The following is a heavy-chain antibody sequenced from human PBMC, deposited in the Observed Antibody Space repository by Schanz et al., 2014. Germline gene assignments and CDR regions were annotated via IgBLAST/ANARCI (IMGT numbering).Heavy chain of an antibody. CDR2: ISSSSSYI. Sequence: EVQLVESGGGLVQPGGSLRLSCAASGFTFSDAWMTWVRQAPGKGLEWVSSISSSSSYISYADSVKGRFTISRDNAKNSLYLQMNSLRAEDTAVYYCARPSDSSWYMDVWGKGTTVTVSS. V-gene: IGHV3-21*01. CDR1: GFTFSDAW. D-gene: IGHD2-21*02. J-gene: IGHJ6*03. CDR3: ARPSDSSWYMDV.